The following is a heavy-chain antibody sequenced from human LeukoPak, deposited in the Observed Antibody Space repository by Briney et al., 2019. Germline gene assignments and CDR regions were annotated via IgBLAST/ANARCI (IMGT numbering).Heavy chain of an antibody. V-gene: IGHV3-23*01. CDR1: GFTFSSYA. D-gene: IGHD3-22*01. J-gene: IGHJ4*02. CDR2: ISGSGGST. CDR3: AKDGETYYYDSSGYVDC. Sequence: GGSLRLSCAASGFTFSSYAMSWVRQAPGKGLEWVSAISGSGGSTYYADSVKGRFTISRDNSKNTLYLQMNSLRAEDTAVYYCAKDGETYYYDSSGYVDCWGQGTLVTVSS.